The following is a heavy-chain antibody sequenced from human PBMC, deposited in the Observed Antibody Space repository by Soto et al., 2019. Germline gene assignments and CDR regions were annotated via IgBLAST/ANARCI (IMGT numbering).Heavy chain of an antibody. V-gene: IGHV4-4*02. CDR1: GGSISSSNW. J-gene: IGHJ4*02. Sequence: QVQLQESGPGLVKPSGTLSLTCAVSGGSISSSNWWSWVRQPPGKGLEWIGEIYHSGSTNYNPSLKSFVTLSVDKSKNQFSLKLSSVTAADTAVDYRARADMGCSSWPFDYWGQGTLVTVSS. CDR3: ARADMGCSSWPFDY. D-gene: IGHD6-13*01. CDR2: IYHSGST.